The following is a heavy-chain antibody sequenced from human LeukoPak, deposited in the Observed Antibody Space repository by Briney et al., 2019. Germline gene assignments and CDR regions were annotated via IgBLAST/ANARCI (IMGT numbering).Heavy chain of an antibody. J-gene: IGHJ4*02. CDR2: INHSGST. D-gene: IGHD6-6*01. CDR1: GGSFSGYY. Sequence: SETLSLTCAVYGGSFSGYYWSWIRQPPGKGLEWIGEINHSGSTNYNPSLKSRVTISVDTSKNQFSLKLSSVTAADTAVYFCVREYSISPYFDSWGQGTLVTVSS. V-gene: IGHV4-34*01. CDR3: VREYSISPYFDS.